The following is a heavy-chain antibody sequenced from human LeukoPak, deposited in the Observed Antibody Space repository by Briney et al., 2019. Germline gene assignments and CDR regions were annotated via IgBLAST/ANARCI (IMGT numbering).Heavy chain of an antibody. D-gene: IGHD6-19*01. CDR3: ATSGWYLLPGVY. V-gene: IGHV4-34*01. CDR2: INHSGST. Sequence: SETLSLTCAVYGGSFSGYYWSWIRQPPGKGLEWIGEINHSGSTNYNPSLKSRVTISVDTSKNQFSLKLISVTAADTAVYYCATSGWYLLPGVYWGQGTLVTVSS. J-gene: IGHJ4*02. CDR1: GGSFSGYY.